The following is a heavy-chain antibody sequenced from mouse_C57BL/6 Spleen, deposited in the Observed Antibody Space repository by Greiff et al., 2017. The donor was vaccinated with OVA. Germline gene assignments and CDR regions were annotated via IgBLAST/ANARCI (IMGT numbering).Heavy chain of an antibody. V-gene: IGHV1-80*01. J-gene: IGHJ4*01. D-gene: IGHD2-5*01. Sequence: QVQLQQSGAELVKPGASVKISCKASGYAFSSYWMNWVKQRPGKGLEWIGQIYPGDGDTNYNGKFKGKATLTADKSSSTAYMQLSSLTSEDSAVYFCARTPTHYSNYGYAMDYWGQGTSVTVSS. CDR1: GYAFSSYW. CDR3: ARTPTHYSNYGYAMDY. CDR2: IYPGDGDT.